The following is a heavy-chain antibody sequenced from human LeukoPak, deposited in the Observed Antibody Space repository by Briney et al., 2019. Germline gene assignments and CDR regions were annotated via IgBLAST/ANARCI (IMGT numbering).Heavy chain of an antibody. Sequence: PSETLSLTCSVSGGSISSSSYYWGWIRQPPGKGLEWIGNIYYSGSTYYHPSLNSRVTISVDTSKNQFSLKLSSVTAADTAVYYCARHRSGWLQSSFDYWGQGTLVTVSS. CDR3: ARHRSGWLQSSFDY. V-gene: IGHV4-39*01. J-gene: IGHJ4*02. CDR2: IYYSGST. D-gene: IGHD5-24*01. CDR1: GGSISSSSYY.